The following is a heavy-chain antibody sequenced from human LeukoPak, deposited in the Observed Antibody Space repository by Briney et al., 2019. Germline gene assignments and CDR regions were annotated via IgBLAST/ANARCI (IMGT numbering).Heavy chain of an antibody. Sequence: GGSLRLSCAAPGFTFSSYAMSWVRQAPGKGLEWVSAISGSGGSTYYADSVKGRFTISRDNSKNTLYPQMNSLGAEDTAVYYCAKDRYDYVWGSYRYSFDYWGQGTLVTVSS. CDR1: GFTFSSYA. CDR3: AKDRYDYVWGSYRYSFDY. CDR2: ISGSGGST. J-gene: IGHJ4*02. D-gene: IGHD3-16*02. V-gene: IGHV3-23*01.